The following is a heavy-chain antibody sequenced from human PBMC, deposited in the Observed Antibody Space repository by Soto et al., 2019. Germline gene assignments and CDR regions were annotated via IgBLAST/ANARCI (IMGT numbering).Heavy chain of an antibody. CDR3: ARHHDS. CDR2: IYYSGST. J-gene: IGHJ4*02. V-gene: IGHV4-59*08. Sequence: QVQLQESGPGLVKPSETLSLTCTVSGGSISSYYWSWIRQPPGKGLEWIGYIYYSGSTNYNPSPKSRVTITVDTSKNQFSLKLSSVTAADTAVDYCARHHDSWGQGTLVTVSS. CDR1: GGSISSYY.